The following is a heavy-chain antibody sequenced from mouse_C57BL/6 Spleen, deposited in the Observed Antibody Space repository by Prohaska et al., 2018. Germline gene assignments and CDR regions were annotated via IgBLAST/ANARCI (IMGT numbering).Heavy chain of an antibody. J-gene: IGHJ4*01. CDR3: AIYYSNYEVDAMDY. CDR1: GYTFTSYW. D-gene: IGHD2-5*01. CDR2: IDPNSGGT. V-gene: IGHV1-62-3*01. Sequence: QVQLQQPGAELVKPGASVKLSCKASGYTFTSYWMHWVKQRPGRGLEWIGRIDPNSGGTKYNEKVKSKATLTVDKPSSTAYMQLSSLTTEDSAIYYCAIYYSNYEVDAMDYWGQGTSVIVSS.